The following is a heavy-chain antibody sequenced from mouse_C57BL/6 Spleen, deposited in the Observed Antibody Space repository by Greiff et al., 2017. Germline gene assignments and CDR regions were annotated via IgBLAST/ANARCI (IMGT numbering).Heavy chain of an antibody. D-gene: IGHD1-1*01. Sequence: EVQLVESGGGLVKPGGSLKLSCAASGFTFSSYAMSWVRQTPEKRLEWVATISDGGSYTYYPDNLKGRFTISRDNAKNNLYLQMSHLKSKDTAMYYCAGDDTTVVAEDYYAMDYWGQGTSVTVSS. CDR3: AGDDTTVVAEDYYAMDY. CDR2: ISDGGSYT. CDR1: GFTFSSYA. V-gene: IGHV5-4*01. J-gene: IGHJ4*01.